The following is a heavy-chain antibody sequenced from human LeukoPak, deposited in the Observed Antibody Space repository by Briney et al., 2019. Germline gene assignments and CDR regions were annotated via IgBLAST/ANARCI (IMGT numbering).Heavy chain of an antibody. V-gene: IGHV3-53*04. D-gene: IGHD3-3*02. Sequence: GGSLRLSCAASGFXVSSNFMSWVRQAPGKGLEWVSVIYSGGSTYYADSVKGRFTISRHNSKNTLYLQMNSLRAEDTAVYYCARLYGTFLEWSPYFDYWGQGTLVTVSS. CDR2: IYSGGST. J-gene: IGHJ4*02. CDR1: GFXVSSNF. CDR3: ARLYGTFLEWSPYFDY.